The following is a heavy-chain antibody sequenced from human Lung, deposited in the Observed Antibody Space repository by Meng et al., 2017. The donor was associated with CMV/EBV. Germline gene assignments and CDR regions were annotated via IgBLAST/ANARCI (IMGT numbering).Heavy chain of an antibody. D-gene: IGHD3-3*01. CDR2: IIPILGIA. Sequence: SVKVSXKASGGTFSSYAISWVRQAPGQGLEWMGGIIPILGIANYAQKLQGRVTITADKSTSTAYMELSSLRSEDTAVYYCARDSITIFGVVTKNDYYYYGMDVWGQGTTVTVSS. CDR3: ARDSITIFGVVTKNDYYYYGMDV. CDR1: GGTFSSYA. V-gene: IGHV1-69*10. J-gene: IGHJ6*02.